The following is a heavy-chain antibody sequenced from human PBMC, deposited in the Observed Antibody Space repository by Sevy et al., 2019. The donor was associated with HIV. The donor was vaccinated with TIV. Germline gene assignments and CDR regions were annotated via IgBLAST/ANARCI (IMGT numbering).Heavy chain of an antibody. Sequence: ASVKVSCKVSGRSLTNLAMHWVRQAPGKGLEWMGSFDPEDGLRIYAQKFQGRVTMTEDTSTDTAYMELSSLKSEDTAVFYCGITKDYYESSGSPFDYWGQGTPVTVSS. J-gene: IGHJ4*02. V-gene: IGHV1-24*01. CDR2: FDPEDGLR. CDR3: GITKDYYESSGSPFDY. CDR1: GRSLTNLA. D-gene: IGHD3-22*01.